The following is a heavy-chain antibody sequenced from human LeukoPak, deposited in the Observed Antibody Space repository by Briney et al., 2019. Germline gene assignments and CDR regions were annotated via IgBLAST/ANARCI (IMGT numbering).Heavy chain of an antibody. V-gene: IGHV3-15*01. CDR3: AFYYYGTRRFDP. D-gene: IGHD3-10*01. CDR1: GFTFSSYS. Sequence: GGSLRLSCAASGFTFSSYSMNWVRQAPGKGLEWVGRIKSKTDGGTTDYAAPVKGRFTISRDDSKNTLYLQMNSLKTEDTAVYYCAFYYYGTRRFDPWGQGTLVTVSS. CDR2: IKSKTDGGTT. J-gene: IGHJ5*02.